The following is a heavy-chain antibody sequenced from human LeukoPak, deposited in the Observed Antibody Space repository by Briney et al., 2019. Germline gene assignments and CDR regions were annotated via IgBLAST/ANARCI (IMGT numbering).Heavy chain of an antibody. D-gene: IGHD3-10*01. CDR2: IKYDGSTS. V-gene: IGHV3-74*01. Sequence: PGGSLRLSCEASGFTFTTYWIHWVRQGPGKGLVWVSRIKYDGSTSNYADSVKGRFTISRDNAKNTLFVQMNSLRNEDTAVYYCARDAGQGSGSPPYYFEYWGQGILVTVSS. CDR1: GFTFTTYW. CDR3: ARDAGQGSGSPPYYFEY. J-gene: IGHJ4*02.